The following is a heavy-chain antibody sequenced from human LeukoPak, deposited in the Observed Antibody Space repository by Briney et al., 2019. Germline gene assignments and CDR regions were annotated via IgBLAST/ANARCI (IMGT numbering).Heavy chain of an antibody. D-gene: IGHD5-18*01. V-gene: IGHV3-74*01. Sequence: PGGSLRLSCAASGFTFSSYWMHWVRQAPGKGLVWVSRINSDGTIIGYADSVKGRFTISRDNAKNTLYLQMNSLRSDDTAVYYCAREVMGGLGYSYGYYAHYSDYWGQGTLVTVSS. J-gene: IGHJ4*02. CDR2: INSDGTII. CDR3: AREVMGGLGYSYGYYAHYSDY. CDR1: GFTFSSYW.